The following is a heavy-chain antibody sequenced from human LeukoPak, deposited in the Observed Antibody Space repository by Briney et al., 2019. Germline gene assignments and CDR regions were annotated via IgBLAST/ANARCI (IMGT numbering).Heavy chain of an antibody. Sequence: PGRSLRLSCAASGFTYSSYAMHWVRQAPGKGLEWVAVISYDGSNKYYADSVKGRFTISRDNSKNTLYLQMNSLRAEDTAVYYCARDFLYYYDSSGYYYGGTDNSFDYWGQGTLVTVSS. D-gene: IGHD3-22*01. J-gene: IGHJ4*02. CDR3: ARDFLYYYDSSGYYYGGTDNSFDY. CDR2: ISYDGSNK. V-gene: IGHV3-30*04. CDR1: GFTYSSYA.